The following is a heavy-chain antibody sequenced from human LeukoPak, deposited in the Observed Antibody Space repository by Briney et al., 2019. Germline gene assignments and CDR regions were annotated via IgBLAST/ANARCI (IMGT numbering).Heavy chain of an antibody. J-gene: IGHJ4*02. CDR3: ARDLDYDILTGYMDY. CDR1: GYTFTSYY. Sequence: ASVKVSCKASGYTFTSYYMHWVRRAPGQGLEWMGIINPSGGSTSYAQKFQGRVTMTRDTSTSTVYMELSSLRSEDTAVYYCARDLDYDILTGYMDYWGQGTLVTVSS. CDR2: INPSGGST. D-gene: IGHD3-9*01. V-gene: IGHV1-46*01.